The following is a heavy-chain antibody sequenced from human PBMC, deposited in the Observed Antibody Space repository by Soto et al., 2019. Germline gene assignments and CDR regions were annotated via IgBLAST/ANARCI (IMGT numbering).Heavy chain of an antibody. CDR3: ARDLGELFDY. J-gene: IGHJ4*02. Sequence: PSETLSLTCTVSGGSISSYYWSWIRQPPGKGLEWIGYIYYSGSTNYSPSLKSRVTISVDTSKNQFSLKLSSVTAADTAVYYCARDLGELFDYWGQGTLVTVSS. CDR2: IYYSGST. D-gene: IGHD3-16*01. V-gene: IGHV4-59*01. CDR1: GGSISSYY.